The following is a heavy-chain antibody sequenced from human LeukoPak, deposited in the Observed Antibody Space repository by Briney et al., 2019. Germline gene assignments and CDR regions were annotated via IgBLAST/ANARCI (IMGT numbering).Heavy chain of an antibody. CDR2: IDPSDSCT. CDR3: ARHGYSSGWCDY. Sequence: GESLKISCKGSGYSFTSYWISWVRQMPGKGLEWMGRIDPSDSCTNYSPSFQGHVTISADKSVSTAYLQWSSLKASDTAVYYCARHGYSSGWCDYWGQGTLVTVSS. CDR1: GYSFTSYW. V-gene: IGHV5-10-1*01. D-gene: IGHD6-19*01. J-gene: IGHJ4*02.